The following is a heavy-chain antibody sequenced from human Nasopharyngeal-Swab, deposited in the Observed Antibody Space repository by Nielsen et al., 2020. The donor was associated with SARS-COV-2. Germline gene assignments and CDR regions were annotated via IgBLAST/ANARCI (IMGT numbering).Heavy chain of an antibody. D-gene: IGHD5-18*01. Sequence: GESLKISCAASGFTFSSYWMHWVRQAPGKGLVWVSRINSDGSSTSYADSVKGRFTISRDNAKNTLYLQMNSLRAEDTAVYYCARGLQLWSLFYYYYGMDVWGQGTTVTVSS. CDR1: GFTFSSYW. CDR2: INSDGSST. V-gene: IGHV3-74*01. J-gene: IGHJ6*02. CDR3: ARGLQLWSLFYYYYGMDV.